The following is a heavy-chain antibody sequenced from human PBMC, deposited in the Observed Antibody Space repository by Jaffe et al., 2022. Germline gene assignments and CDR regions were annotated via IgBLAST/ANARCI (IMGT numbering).Heavy chain of an antibody. V-gene: IGHV3-30*02. D-gene: IGHD3-22*01. Sequence: QVQLVESGGGVVQPGGSLRLSCAASGFTFSSYGMHWVRQAPGMGLEWVAFIRYDGNDNFHVDSVKGRFTISRDNSKNTLYLQMNSLRAEDTAVYYCARGHNIYDSSGRWWFDSWGQGTLVTVSS. CDR3: ARGHNIYDSSGRWWFDS. CDR1: GFTFSSYG. CDR2: IRYDGNDN. J-gene: IGHJ5*01.